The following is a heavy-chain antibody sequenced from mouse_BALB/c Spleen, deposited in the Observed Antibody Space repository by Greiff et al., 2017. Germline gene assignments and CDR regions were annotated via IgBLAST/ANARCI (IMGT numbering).Heavy chain of an antibody. CDR3: ARRGIRAGGYFDY. CDR2: INPYNDGT. D-gene: IGHD3-1*01. Sequence: EVQLQESGPELVKPGASVKMSCKASGYTFTSYVMHWVKQKPGQGLEWIGYINPYNDGTKYNEKFKGKATLTSDKSSSTAYMELSSLTSEDSAVYDCARRGIRAGGYFDYWGQGTTLTVSS. CDR1: GYTFTSYV. J-gene: IGHJ2*01. V-gene: IGHV1-14*01.